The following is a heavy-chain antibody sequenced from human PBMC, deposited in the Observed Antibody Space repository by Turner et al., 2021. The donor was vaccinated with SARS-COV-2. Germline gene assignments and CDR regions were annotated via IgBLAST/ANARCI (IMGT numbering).Heavy chain of an antibody. CDR2: ISGSGRST. V-gene: IGHV3-23*01. D-gene: IGHD3-3*01. J-gene: IGHJ4*02. CDR1: GFDFYTSA. Sequence: EVHLLESGGGLVHPGGSLRLSGGVSGFDFYTSAMSWVRQVPGKGLEWVSDISGSGRSTYYADSVKGSYTISRDNSKDTLYEQMNRLRAEDTAIYYCAKLPRVGDFWSGDYWGQGTLVTVSS. CDR3: AKLPRVGDFWSGDY.